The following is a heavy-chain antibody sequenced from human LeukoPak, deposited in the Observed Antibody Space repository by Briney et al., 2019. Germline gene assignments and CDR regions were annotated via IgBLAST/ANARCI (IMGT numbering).Heavy chain of an antibody. CDR1: GYSFTSYW. J-gene: IGHJ3*02. CDR3: ARPGAYCGGDCPYDAFDI. D-gene: IGHD2-21*02. V-gene: IGHV5-51*01. Sequence: GESLKISCKGSGYSFTSYWIGWVRQMPGKGLEWMGIIYPGDSDTRYSPSFQGQVTISADKSISTAYLQWSSLKASDTAMYYCARPGAYCGGDCPYDAFDIWGQGTMVTVSS. CDR2: IYPGDSDT.